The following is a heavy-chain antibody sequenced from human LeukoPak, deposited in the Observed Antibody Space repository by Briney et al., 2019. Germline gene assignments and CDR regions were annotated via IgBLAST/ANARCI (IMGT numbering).Heavy chain of an antibody. CDR2: IWYDGSNK. CDR3: ARDGVWLVGGFDY. D-gene: IGHD6-19*01. J-gene: IGHJ4*02. CDR1: GFTFSSHG. V-gene: IGHV3-33*01. Sequence: GRCLRLSCAASGFTFSSHGMHWVRPVAGKGLEWVAVIWYDGSNKYYADSVKGRFTISRDNSKNTLYLQMNSLRAEVTAVYYCARDGVWLVGGFDYWGQGTLVTVSS.